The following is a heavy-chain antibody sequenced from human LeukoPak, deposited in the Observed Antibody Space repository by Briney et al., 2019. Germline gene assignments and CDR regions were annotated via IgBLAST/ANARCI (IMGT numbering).Heavy chain of an antibody. CDR2: INHSGST. Sequence: KPSETLSLTCTVSGGSISGYYWSWIRQPPGKGLEWIGEINHSGSTNYNPSLKSRVTISVDTSKNQFSLKLSSVTAADTAVYYCARGYQFPSPFDYWGQGTLVTVSS. CDR3: ARGYQFPSPFDY. J-gene: IGHJ4*02. V-gene: IGHV4-34*01. CDR1: GGSISGYY.